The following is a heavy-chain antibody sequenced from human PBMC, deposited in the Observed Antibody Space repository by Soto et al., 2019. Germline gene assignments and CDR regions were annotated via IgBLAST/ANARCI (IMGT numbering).Heavy chain of an antibody. CDR3: AKDAARTSGWYYFDY. J-gene: IGHJ4*02. Sequence: GGSLRLSCAASGFSFSTYAMGWVRQAPGKGLEWVSVMSNPGGNRYYADSVKGRFTISRDNSKNTLFLQMSSLRAEDTAVYYCAKDAARTSGWYYFDYWGQGSLVTVSS. V-gene: IGHV3-23*01. CDR1: GFSFSTYA. D-gene: IGHD6-19*01. CDR2: MSNPGGNR.